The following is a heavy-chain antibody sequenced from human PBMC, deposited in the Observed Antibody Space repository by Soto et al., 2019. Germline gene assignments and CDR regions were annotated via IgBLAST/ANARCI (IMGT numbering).Heavy chain of an antibody. D-gene: IGHD2-15*01. J-gene: IGHJ4*02. V-gene: IGHV2-5*01. CDR3: AHMSGWPIGGFDY. Sequence: QITLKESGPTLVKPTQTLTLTCTFSGFPLSTSGKGVGGVRQPPGKALEWLALIYRNDDKRYSPSLKNRLIIAEGTSKNQVVLTMTNVDPGYTATYYCAHMSGWPIGGFDYWGQGTLVAVSS. CDR1: GFPLSTSGKG. CDR2: IYRNDDK.